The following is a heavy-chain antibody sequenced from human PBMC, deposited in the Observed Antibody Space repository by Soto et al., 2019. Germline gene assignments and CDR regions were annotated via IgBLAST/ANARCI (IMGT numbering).Heavy chain of an antibody. CDR1: GFTFSSYA. CDR2: ITASGGRT. CDR3: AKDTRYADYVRWFDS. Sequence: EVHLLESGGGLVQPGGSLRLSCTASGFTFSSYAMTWVRQAPGRGLEGVSGITASGGRTFYADSVKGRFTISGDNSRSTLYRQMNSLRAEDTAVYYCAKDTRYADYVRWFDSWGQGSLVTVS. J-gene: IGHJ5*01. V-gene: IGHV3-23*01. D-gene: IGHD4-17*01.